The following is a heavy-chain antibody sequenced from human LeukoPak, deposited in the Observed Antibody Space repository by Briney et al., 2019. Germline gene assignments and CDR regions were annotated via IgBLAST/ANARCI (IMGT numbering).Heavy chain of an antibody. D-gene: IGHD2-15*01. CDR3: ASRRIVVVAADNYYFDY. CDR2: INHSGRT. J-gene: IGHJ4*02. Sequence: SETLSLTCAVYGGSFSGYYWSWIRQPPGKGLEWIGEINHSGRTNYNPSLKSRVTISVDTSKNQFSLKLSSVTAADTAVYYCASRRIVVVAADNYYFDYWGQGTLVTVSS. CDR1: GGSFSGYY. V-gene: IGHV4-34*01.